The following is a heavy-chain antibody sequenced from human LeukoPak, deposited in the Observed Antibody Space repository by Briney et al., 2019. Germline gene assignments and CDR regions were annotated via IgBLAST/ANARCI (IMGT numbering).Heavy chain of an antibody. CDR1: GFTFSSNS. J-gene: IGHJ4*02. V-gene: IGHV3-53*01. Sequence: GGSLRLSCAASGFTFSSNSMSWVRQAPGKGLEWVSFIYTTGNTHNSDSVKGRFTISRDSSKNTLYLQMNSLRAEDTAVYYCARRAGDYSHPYDYWGQGTLVTVSS. CDR2: IYTTGNT. D-gene: IGHD3-22*01. CDR3: ARRAGDYSHPYDY.